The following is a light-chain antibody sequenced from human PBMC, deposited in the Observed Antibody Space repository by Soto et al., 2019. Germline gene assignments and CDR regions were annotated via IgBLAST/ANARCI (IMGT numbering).Light chain of an antibody. V-gene: IGKV3-15*01. CDR1: QSIGRS. CDR3: QQYYDWPLT. Sequence: DIVMTQSPATLSVSPGERVTLSCRASQSIGRSLSWYQQKPGQAPRLLIYGAFTRPTGIPARFSGSGSGTEFTLTISGLQSEDFAVYYCQQYYDWPLTFGQGTRLEIK. CDR2: GAF. J-gene: IGKJ5*01.